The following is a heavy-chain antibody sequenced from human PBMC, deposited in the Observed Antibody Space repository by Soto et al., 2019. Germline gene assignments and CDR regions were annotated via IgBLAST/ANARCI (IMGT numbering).Heavy chain of an antibody. Sequence: ASVKVSCKASGYTFTSYDINWVRQATGQGLEWMGWMNPNSGNTGYAQKFQGRVTMTRNTSISTAYMELSSLRSEDTAVYYCARDLEYYDFWSGYKSYYMDVWGKGTTVTVSS. CDR3: ARDLEYYDFWSGYKSYYMDV. D-gene: IGHD3-3*01. CDR2: MNPNSGNT. CDR1: GYTFTSYD. J-gene: IGHJ6*03. V-gene: IGHV1-8*01.